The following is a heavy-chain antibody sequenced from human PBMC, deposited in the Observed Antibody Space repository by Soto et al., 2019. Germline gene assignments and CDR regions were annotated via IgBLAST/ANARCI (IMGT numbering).Heavy chain of an antibody. V-gene: IGHV1-58*01. CDR3: ATGAYCSGGSCSDYYYYYYGMDL. J-gene: IGHJ6*02. CDR2: LVVGTGNT. CDR1: GFTFRSSA. Sequence: SVKVSCKTSGFTFRSSAVQWVRKARGQRLEWIGWLVVGTGNTNYAQKFQQRVTISSDRSTNTVSMEPSILTSEDTAVYYCATGAYCSGGSCSDYYYYYYGMDLWGQGTTVTVSS. D-gene: IGHD2-15*01.